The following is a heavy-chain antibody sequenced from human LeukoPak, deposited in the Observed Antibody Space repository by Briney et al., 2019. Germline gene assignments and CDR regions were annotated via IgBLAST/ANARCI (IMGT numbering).Heavy chain of an antibody. CDR3: AKDLTGGGRWFAVHFDY. J-gene: IGHJ4*02. CDR1: GFTFSSYG. D-gene: IGHD3-10*01. CDR2: IRYDGSNK. V-gene: IGHV3-30*02. Sequence: GGSLSLSCAASGFTFSSYGMHWVRQAPGKGLEWVAFIRYDGSNKYYADSVKGRFTISRDNSKNTLYLQMNSLRAEDTAVYYCAKDLTGGGRWFAVHFDYWGQGTLVTVSS.